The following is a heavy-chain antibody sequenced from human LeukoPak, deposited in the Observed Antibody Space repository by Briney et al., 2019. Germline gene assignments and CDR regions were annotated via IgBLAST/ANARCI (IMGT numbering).Heavy chain of an antibody. CDR1: GFTFSSYS. CDR2: ISSSSSYI. Sequence: GGSLRLSCAASGFTFSSYSMNWVRQAPGKGLEWVSSISSSSSYIYYADPVKGRFTISRDNAKNSLYLQMNSLRAEDTAVYYCARTPGKYCSSTSCYRGWFDPWGQGTLVTVSS. CDR3: ARTPGKYCSSTSCYRGWFDP. J-gene: IGHJ5*02. V-gene: IGHV3-21*01. D-gene: IGHD2-2*02.